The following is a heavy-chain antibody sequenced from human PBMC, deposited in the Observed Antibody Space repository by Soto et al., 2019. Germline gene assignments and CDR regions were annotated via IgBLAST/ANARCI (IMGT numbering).Heavy chain of an antibody. V-gene: IGHV3-74*01. CDR3: AFGYDFWSGYGETDY. CDR1: GFTFSSYW. CDR2: INSDGSST. D-gene: IGHD3-3*01. Sequence: GSLRLSCAASGFTFSSYWMHWVRQAPGKGLVWVSRINSDGSSTSYADSVKGRFTISRDNAKNTLYLQINSLRAEDTAVYYCAFGYDFWSGYGETDYWGQGTLVTVSS. J-gene: IGHJ4*02.